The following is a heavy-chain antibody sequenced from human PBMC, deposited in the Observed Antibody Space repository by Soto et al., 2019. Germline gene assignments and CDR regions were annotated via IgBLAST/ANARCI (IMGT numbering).Heavy chain of an antibody. D-gene: IGHD3-22*01. Sequence: QVQLVQSGSEVKKPGASVKVSCKTSGYTFSSYGLSWVRQAPGQGLEWMGWISGYNANTKYAQKFQGRVTVTTDTSTKTVYMALRRLRSDDTAVYYCARDYYDTRKGSLGGYFGYWGQGTLVTVSS. CDR2: ISGYNANT. V-gene: IGHV1-18*04. J-gene: IGHJ4*02. CDR3: ARDYYDTRKGSLGGYFGY. CDR1: GYTFSSYG.